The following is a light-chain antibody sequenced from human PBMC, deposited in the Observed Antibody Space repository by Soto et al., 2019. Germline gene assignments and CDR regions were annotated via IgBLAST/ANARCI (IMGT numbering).Light chain of an antibody. J-gene: IGKJ1*01. CDR2: GAS. V-gene: IGKV1-27*01. CDR3: EHYYGAPWA. Sequence: DIQMTQSPSSLSPSVGDRVTITCRASQGINNYLAWYQQKPGRVPQLLIYGASTLHSGVPSRFSGSGSGTDFTLSISSLQPEDVATYFCEHYYGAPWAFGQGTKVDIK. CDR1: QGINNY.